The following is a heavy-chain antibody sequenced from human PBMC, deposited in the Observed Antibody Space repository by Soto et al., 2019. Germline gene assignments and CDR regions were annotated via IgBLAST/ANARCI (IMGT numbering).Heavy chain of an antibody. V-gene: IGHV4-4*02. Sequence: QVQLQESGPGLVKPSGTLSLTCAVSGGSINSSNWWSWVRQPPGKGLEWIGEIYHSGSTNYNPYLKSRVTISVDKSKNQSALNLSSMTAADTAVYYCARGGDVVVPTALDYWGHGTLVTVSS. CDR1: GGSINSSNW. CDR2: IYHSGST. J-gene: IGHJ4*01. CDR3: ARGGDVVVPTALDY. D-gene: IGHD2-2*01.